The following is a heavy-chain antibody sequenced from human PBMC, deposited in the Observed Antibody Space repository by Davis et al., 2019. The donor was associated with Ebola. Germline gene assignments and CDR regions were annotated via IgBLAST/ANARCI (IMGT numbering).Heavy chain of an antibody. CDR3: AKDRRGGTTGYYGMDV. J-gene: IGHJ6*02. CDR1: GFTFDHYA. Sequence: SLRISCAASGFTFDHYAMYWVRQSPEKGREWVSSINWDGVVIYSADSVKGRVTISRENANNSLYLQMISMIPENTALYYCAKDRRGGTTGYYGMDVWGQGTTVTVSS. CDR2: INWDGVVI. V-gene: IGHV3-9*01. D-gene: IGHD1-1*01.